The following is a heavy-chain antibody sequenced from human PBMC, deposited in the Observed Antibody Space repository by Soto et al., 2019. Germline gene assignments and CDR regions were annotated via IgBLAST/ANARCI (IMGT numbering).Heavy chain of an antibody. CDR3: ARVDHRGYFAILTDY. CDR1: GDSLSSGGHY. D-gene: IGHD3-9*01. CDR2: IYDSVNT. V-gene: IGHV4-31*03. Sequence: RSLTCTVSGDSLSSGGHYWSWIRQHPGKGLEWIGHIYDSVNTYYGPSLRSRVTISADMSKNQFSLNLRSVTAADTAVYYCARVDHRGYFAILTDYWGQGTLVTVSS. J-gene: IGHJ4*02.